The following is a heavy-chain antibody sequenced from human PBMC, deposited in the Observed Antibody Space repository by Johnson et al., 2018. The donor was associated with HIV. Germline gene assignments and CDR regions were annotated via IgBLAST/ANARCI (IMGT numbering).Heavy chain of an antibody. CDR1: GFTFSSYG. D-gene: IGHD5-12*01. Sequence: VQLVESGGGVVQPGTSLRLSCAASGFTFSSYGIHWVRQAPGKGLEWVAFIWHDGRDVYYADSVKGRFTVSRDNSKNAVYLQMNSLGAGATAVYYCAKDQHGPLVPTVMRVDAFDIWGQGTMVTVSS. J-gene: IGHJ3*02. CDR2: IWHDGRDV. CDR3: AKDQHGPLVPTVMRVDAFDI. V-gene: IGHV3-33*03.